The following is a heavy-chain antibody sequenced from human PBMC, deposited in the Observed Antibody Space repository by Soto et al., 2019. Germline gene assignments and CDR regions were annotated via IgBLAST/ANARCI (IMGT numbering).Heavy chain of an antibody. CDR1: GFTFGDYA. D-gene: IGHD2-8*01. V-gene: IGHV3-49*04. J-gene: IGHJ4*02. Sequence: GESLKISCTASGFTFGDYAMSWVRQAPGKGLEWVGFIRSKAYGGTTEYAASVKGRFTISRDDSKSIAYLQMNSLKTEDTAVYYCDSTDMLSFDYWGQGTLVTVSS. CDR2: IRSKAYGGTT. CDR3: DSTDMLSFDY.